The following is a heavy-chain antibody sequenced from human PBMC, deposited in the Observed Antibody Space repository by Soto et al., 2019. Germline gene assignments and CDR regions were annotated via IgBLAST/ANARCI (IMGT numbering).Heavy chain of an antibody. V-gene: IGHV5-10-1*01. J-gene: IGHJ6*02. CDR2: IDPSDSYT. CDR1: GYSFTSYW. CDR3: ARTGYSSSWYYYGMEV. Sequence: GESLKISCKGSGYSFTSYWISWVRQMPWKGLEWIVRIDPSDSYTNYSPSFQGHVTISADKSISTAYLQWISLKASDTAMYYCARTGYSSSWYYYGMEVWGQGTTVTVSS. D-gene: IGHD6-13*01.